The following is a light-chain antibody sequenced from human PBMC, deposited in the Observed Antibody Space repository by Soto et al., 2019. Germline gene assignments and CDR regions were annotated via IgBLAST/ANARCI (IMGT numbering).Light chain of an antibody. CDR2: GNT. CDR1: SSNIGAGYA. V-gene: IGLV1-40*01. Sequence: QSVLTQPPSVSGAPGQRVTISCTGTSSNIGAGYAVHWYQQLPGTAPKLLIYGNTNRPSGVPDRFSGSKSGTSGSLTIAGLQAEDEADYYCGTWDTSLSVNWVFGGGTKLTVL. J-gene: IGLJ3*02. CDR3: GTWDTSLSVNWV.